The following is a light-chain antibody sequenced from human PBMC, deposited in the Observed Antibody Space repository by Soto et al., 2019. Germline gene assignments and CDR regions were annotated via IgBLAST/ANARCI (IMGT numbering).Light chain of an antibody. Sequence: QLVLTQPPSASASLGASVTLTCTLSSGYSNYKVDWYQQRPGKGRRLVRRVXXGXXVGSKGVGIXDXXXXLGSGXXRXXTXXNXQEEDESDYHCGADHGSGSNLVTVFGGGTKLTVL. CDR2: VXXGXXVG. V-gene: IGLV9-49*01. CDR1: SGYSNYK. J-gene: IGLJ2*01. CDR3: GADHGSGSNLVTV.